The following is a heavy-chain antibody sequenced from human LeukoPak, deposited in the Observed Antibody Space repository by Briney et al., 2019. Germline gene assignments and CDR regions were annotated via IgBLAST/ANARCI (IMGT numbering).Heavy chain of an antibody. J-gene: IGHJ4*02. D-gene: IGHD5-12*01. CDR1: GFTFSSYA. V-gene: IGHV3-23*01. Sequence: GGSLRLSCAASGFTFSSYAMSWVRQAPGKGLEWVSAISCSGGSTYYADSVKGRFTISRDNSKNTLYLQMNSLRAEDTAVYYCAKGYSGYDYYFDYWGQGTLVTVSS. CDR3: AKGYSGYDYYFDY. CDR2: ISCSGGST.